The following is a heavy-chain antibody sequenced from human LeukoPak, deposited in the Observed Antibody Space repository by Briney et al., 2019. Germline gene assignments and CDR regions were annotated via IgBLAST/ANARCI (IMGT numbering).Heavy chain of an antibody. CDR3: AKEGGYSSGWYED. V-gene: IGHV3-30*02. CDR2: IRYDGSNK. Sequence: GGSLRLSCAASGFTFSSYGMHWVRQAPGKGLEWVAFIRYDGSNKYYADSVKGRFTISRDNSKNTLYLQMNSLRAEDTAVYYCAKEGGYSSGWYEDWGQGTLVTVSS. D-gene: IGHD6-19*01. J-gene: IGHJ4*02. CDR1: GFTFSSYG.